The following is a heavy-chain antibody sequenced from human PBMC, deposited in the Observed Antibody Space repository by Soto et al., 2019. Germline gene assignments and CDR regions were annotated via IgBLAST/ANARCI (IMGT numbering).Heavy chain of an antibody. CDR2: ISGSGGNT. CDR1: GFSFSYFA. CDR3: AKDRGGSCWSTLDH. V-gene: IGHV3-23*01. Sequence: EVQLLESGGSLVHPGGSLRLSCAASGFSFSYFAMSWVRQAPGKGLEWVAAISGSGGNTYYADSVKGRFTIYRDNSKNTLFLQMNSLRDEDPAVYYCAKDRGGSCWSTLDHWGQGTLVTVSS. J-gene: IGHJ4*02. D-gene: IGHD3-3*01.